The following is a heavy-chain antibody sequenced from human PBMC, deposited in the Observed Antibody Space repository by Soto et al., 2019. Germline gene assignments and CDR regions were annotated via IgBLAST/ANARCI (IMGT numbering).Heavy chain of an antibody. J-gene: IGHJ6*02. CDR1: GGTFSSYA. Sequence: GAAVKVSCKASGGTFSSYAISWVRQAPGKGLEGMGGIIPIFGKENYAQKFQGRVTITADESTSTAYMELSSLRSEDTAVYYCARDQVYCSGGSCYSYYYYGMDVWGQGTTVTVSS. D-gene: IGHD2-15*01. V-gene: IGHV1-69*13. CDR3: ARDQVYCSGGSCYSYYYYGMDV. CDR2: IIPIFGKE.